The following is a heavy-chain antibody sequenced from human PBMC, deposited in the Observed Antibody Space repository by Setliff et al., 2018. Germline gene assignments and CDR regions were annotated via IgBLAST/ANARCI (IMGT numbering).Heavy chain of an antibody. D-gene: IGHD3-3*01. J-gene: IGHJ5*02. CDR3: AKVITVFGVVIMENWFDP. V-gene: IGHV4-61*01. CDR1: GYSISSGHF. Sequence: KLSETLSLTCGVSGYSISSGHFWSWIRQPPGKGLEWIGYLSHSGSSNYNPSLKSRVTMLVDTSKNQFSLKLSSVTAADTAVYYCAKVITVFGVVIMENWFDPWGQGTLVTVSS. CDR2: LSHSGSS.